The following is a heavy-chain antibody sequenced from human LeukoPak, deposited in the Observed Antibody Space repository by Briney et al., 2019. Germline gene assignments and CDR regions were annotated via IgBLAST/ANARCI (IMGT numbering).Heavy chain of an antibody. CDR3: TRGLRREQQLLRAFDD. Sequence: ASVKVSCKASGYTFSSYDINWVRQATGQGLEGMGWMNPNSGNTGYAQKFQGRVSMTSNTSISTAYMELSSLRSEDTAVYYCTRGLRREQQLLRAFDDWGQGTLVTVSS. D-gene: IGHD6-13*01. J-gene: IGHJ4*02. CDR2: MNPNSGNT. CDR1: GYTFSSYD. V-gene: IGHV1-8*01.